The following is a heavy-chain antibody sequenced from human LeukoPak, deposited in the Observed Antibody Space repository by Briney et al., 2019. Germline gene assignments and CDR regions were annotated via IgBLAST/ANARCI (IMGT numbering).Heavy chain of an antibody. J-gene: IGHJ5*02. V-gene: IGHV5-51*01. CDR3: ARPSNSGYDL. CDR2: IYPSDSDT. Sequence: GESLKISCKASGYSFSNYWIGWVRQMPGKGLEWMGIIYPSDSDTKYSPSFQGQVTISADKSISTAYLQWSSLQASHTAMYYCARPSNSGYDLWGQGALVTVSS. CDR1: GYSFSNYW. D-gene: IGHD5-12*01.